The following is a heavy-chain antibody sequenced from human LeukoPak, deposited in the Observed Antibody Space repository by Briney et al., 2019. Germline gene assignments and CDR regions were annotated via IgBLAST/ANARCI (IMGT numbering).Heavy chain of an antibody. J-gene: IGHJ5*02. CDR2: ISSSSRYI. Sequence: GGSLRLSCAASGFTFSSYRMNWVRQAPGKGLEWVSSISSSSRYIYYADSVKGRFTISRDNAKNSLYLQMNSLRAEDTAVYYCARAEYTGWFDPWGQGTLVTVSS. CDR3: ARAEYTGWFDP. CDR1: GFTFSSYR. V-gene: IGHV3-21*01. D-gene: IGHD1-1*01.